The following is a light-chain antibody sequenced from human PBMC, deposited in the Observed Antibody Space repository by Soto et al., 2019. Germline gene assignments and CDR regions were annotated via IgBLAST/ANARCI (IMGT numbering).Light chain of an antibody. CDR1: SSDVGGYNY. Sequence: QSVLTQPPSASGSPGQSVTISCTETSSDVGGYNYVSWYQQHPGKAPKLMIYEVSKRPSGVPDRFSGSKSGNTASLTVSGLQAEDEADYYCSSYAGSNKNVFGTGTKVTVL. J-gene: IGLJ1*01. V-gene: IGLV2-8*01. CDR3: SSYAGSNKNV. CDR2: EVS.